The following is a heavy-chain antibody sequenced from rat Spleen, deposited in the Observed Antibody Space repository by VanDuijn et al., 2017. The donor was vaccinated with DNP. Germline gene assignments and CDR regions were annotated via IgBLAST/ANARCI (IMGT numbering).Heavy chain of an antibody. CDR2: IWSGGST. CDR1: GFSLTSNS. V-gene: IGHV2-1*01. Sequence: QVQLKESGPGLVQPSQTLSLTCTVSGFSLTSNSVHWVRQPPGKGLEWVGAIWSGGSTYYNSALKSRLSISRDTSKSQVFLKMNSLQTEDTAIYFCTRDPFNYGTLDAWGQGTSVTVSS. CDR3: TRDPFNYGTLDA. J-gene: IGHJ4*01. D-gene: IGHD1-3*01.